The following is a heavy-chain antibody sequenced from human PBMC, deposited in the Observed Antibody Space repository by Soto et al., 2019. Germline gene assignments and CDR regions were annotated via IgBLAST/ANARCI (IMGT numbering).Heavy chain of an antibody. J-gene: IGHJ4*02. CDR2: IYYSGST. D-gene: IGHD3-3*01. Sequence: SETLSLTCTVSGGSISSSSYYWGWIRQPPGKGLEWIGSIYYSGSTYYNPSLKSQVTISVDTSKNQFSLKLSSVTAADTAVYYCARGKRIMIFGVYFDYWGQGTLVTVSS. V-gene: IGHV4-39*01. CDR1: GGSISSSSYY. CDR3: ARGKRIMIFGVYFDY.